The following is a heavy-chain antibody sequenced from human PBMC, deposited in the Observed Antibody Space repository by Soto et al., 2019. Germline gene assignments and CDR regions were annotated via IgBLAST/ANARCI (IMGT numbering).Heavy chain of an antibody. J-gene: IGHJ6*03. V-gene: IGHV3-23*01. D-gene: IGHD1-26*01. CDR3: AKGGVDYYYYYMDV. Sequence: GGSLRLSCAASGFTFSSYAMSWVRQAPGKGLEWVSAISGSGGSTYYADSVKGRFTISRDNSKNTLYLQMNSLRAEDTAVYYCAKGGVDYYYYYMDVWGKGTTVTVSS. CDR1: GFTFSSYA. CDR2: ISGSGGST.